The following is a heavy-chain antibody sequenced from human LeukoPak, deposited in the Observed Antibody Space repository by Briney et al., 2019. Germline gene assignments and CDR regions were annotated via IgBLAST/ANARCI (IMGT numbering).Heavy chain of an antibody. J-gene: IGHJ4*02. D-gene: IGHD1-26*01. CDR2: IKSKTDGGTT. Sequence: KPGGSLRLSCAASGLTFSNAWISWVRQAPGKGLEWVGRIKSKTDGGTTDYAAPVKGRFTISRDDSKNTLYLQMNSLKTEDTAVYYCTTGVGATGFDYWGQGTLVTVSS. V-gene: IGHV3-15*01. CDR1: GLTFSNAW. CDR3: TTGVGATGFDY.